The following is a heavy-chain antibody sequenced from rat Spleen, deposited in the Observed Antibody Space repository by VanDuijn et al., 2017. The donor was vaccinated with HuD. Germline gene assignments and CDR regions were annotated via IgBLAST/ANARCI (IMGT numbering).Heavy chain of an antibody. CDR2: ISSDGGRK. Sequence: EVQLVASGGVLXXPGXXLKLSCXXXGXXXSNXXXAWSIQAPNKGLEWVATISSDGGRKFYRDSVKGRFTISRDNAKSTLDLQMDSLRSEDTATYYCASRDYWGQGVMVTVSS. CDR3: ASRDY. J-gene: IGHJ2*01. CDR1: GXXXSNXX. V-gene: IGHV5-29*01.